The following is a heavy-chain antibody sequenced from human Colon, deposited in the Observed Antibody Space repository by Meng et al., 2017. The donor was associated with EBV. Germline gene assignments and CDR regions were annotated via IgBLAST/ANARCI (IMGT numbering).Heavy chain of an antibody. CDR1: GGSFRDYY. V-gene: IGHV4-34*01. J-gene: IGHJ5*02. CDR3: ARRGPSGNFSP. Sequence: QVPQQQWGPGLLKPSETLSRSCAVYGGSFRDYYWTWIRHPPGKGLEWIGEIDHRGNTKYNPSLKSRVTISLDTSKKQFSLKVSSVTAADSAVYYCARRGPSGNFSPWSQGALVTVSS. CDR2: IDHRGNT. D-gene: IGHD3-10*01.